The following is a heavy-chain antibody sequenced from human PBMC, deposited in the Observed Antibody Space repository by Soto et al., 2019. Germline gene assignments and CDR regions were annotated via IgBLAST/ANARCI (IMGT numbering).Heavy chain of an antibody. CDR2: INHSGST. D-gene: IGHD3-10*01. CDR1: GGSFSGYY. Sequence: SETLSLTCAVYGGSFSGYYWSWIRQPPGRGLEWIGEINHSGSTNYNPSLKSRVTISVDTSKNQFSLKLSSVTAADTAVYYCASRTSMVRGVKYWGQGTLVTVSS. V-gene: IGHV4-34*01. CDR3: ASRTSMVRGVKY. J-gene: IGHJ4*02.